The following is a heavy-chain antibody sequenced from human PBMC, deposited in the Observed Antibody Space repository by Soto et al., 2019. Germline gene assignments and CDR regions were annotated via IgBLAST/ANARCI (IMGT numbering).Heavy chain of an antibody. J-gene: IGHJ4*02. CDR1: GFTFSSYS. CDR3: ARDHRGGPDLRSY. V-gene: IGHV3-21*01. D-gene: IGHD3-16*01. Sequence: EVQLVESGGGLVKPGGSLRLSCAASGFTFSSYSMNWVRQAPGKGLEWVSSISSSSSYIYYADSVKGRFTISRDNATNSLYLQMNSLRAEDTAVYYCARDHRGGPDLRSYWGQGTLVTVSS. CDR2: ISSSSSYI.